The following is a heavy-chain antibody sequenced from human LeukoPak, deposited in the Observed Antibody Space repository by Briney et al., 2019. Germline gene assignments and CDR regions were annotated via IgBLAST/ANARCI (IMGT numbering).Heavy chain of an antibody. J-gene: IGHJ3*02. Sequence: AGSLRVSCAASGFTVSGNYMSWVRQGPGKGVEWVSLIYTGGTTHYADSVKGRFTISRDNYKNTLYHQLNSMRAEDTAVYYCARVTESFAVVTAFDIWGQGTMVTVSS. CDR1: GFTVSGNY. D-gene: IGHD4-23*01. V-gene: IGHV3-53*01. CDR3: ARVTESFAVVTAFDI. CDR2: IYTGGTT.